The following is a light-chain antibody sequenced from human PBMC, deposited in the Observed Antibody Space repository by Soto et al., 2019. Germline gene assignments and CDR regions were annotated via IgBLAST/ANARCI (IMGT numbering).Light chain of an antibody. Sequence: DIPLTQSPAFLSASVGDKVTITCRASQDISSHLARYQQKPGKPPNLLIYSASTLQNGVPSRFSGSGSGTDFTLTISSLQPEDFATYFCQQINSYPVTFGGGTKVEIK. CDR3: QQINSYPVT. CDR2: SAS. V-gene: IGKV1-9*01. J-gene: IGKJ4*01. CDR1: QDISSH.